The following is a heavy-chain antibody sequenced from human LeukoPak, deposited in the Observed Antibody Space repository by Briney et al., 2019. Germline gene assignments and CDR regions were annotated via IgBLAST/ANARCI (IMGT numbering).Heavy chain of an antibody. V-gene: IGHV3-33*05. CDR2: ISYDGSNK. Sequence: PGGSLRLSCAASGFTFSSYGIHWVRQAPGKGLEWVAVISYDGSNKYYADSVKGRFTISRDNSKNTLYLQMNSLRAEDTAVYYCAKDLGIWSHYYYYHMDVWGKGTTVTVSS. D-gene: IGHD3-3*01. CDR3: AKDLGIWSHYYYYHMDV. J-gene: IGHJ6*03. CDR1: GFTFSSYG.